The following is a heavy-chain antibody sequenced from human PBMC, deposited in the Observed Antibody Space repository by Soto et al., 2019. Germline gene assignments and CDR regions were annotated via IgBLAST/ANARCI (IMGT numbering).Heavy chain of an antibody. D-gene: IGHD3-10*01. CDR2: ISWNSGSI. J-gene: IGHJ6*02. CDR3: VYLEDYYCDQMYV. V-gene: IGHV3-9*01. CDR1: GFTFDDYA. Sequence: PGGSLRLSCAASGFTFDDYAMHWVRQAPGKGLEWVSGISWNSGSIGYADSVKGRFTISRDNAKNSLYLQMNSLRAEDTALYYCVYLEDYYCDQMYVRTRRTTVPVS.